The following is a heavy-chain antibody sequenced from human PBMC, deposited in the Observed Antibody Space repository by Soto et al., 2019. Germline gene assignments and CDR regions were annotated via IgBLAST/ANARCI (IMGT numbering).Heavy chain of an antibody. Sequence: ASVKVSCKASGYTFTSYGISWVRQAPGQGLEWMGWISAYNGNTNYAQKLQGRVTMTTDTSTSTAYMELRSLRSDDTAVYYCAREPYYDILTGYPKTYYFDCWGQGTLVTVSS. CDR2: ISAYNGNT. CDR3: AREPYYDILTGYPKTYYFDC. D-gene: IGHD3-9*01. J-gene: IGHJ4*02. CDR1: GYTFTSYG. V-gene: IGHV1-18*01.